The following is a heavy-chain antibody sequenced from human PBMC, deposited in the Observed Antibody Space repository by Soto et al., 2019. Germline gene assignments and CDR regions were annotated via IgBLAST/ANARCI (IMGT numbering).Heavy chain of an antibody. J-gene: IGHJ4*02. CDR1: GYSFTSLD. Sequence: GASVKVSCKASGYSFTSLDINWVRQTAGQGLEWMGWMQPSTGRTGYAQKFQGRVTMTRDTSINTAYMELTTLTSDDTAFYYCARGVSAGVDYWGQGALVTVSS. V-gene: IGHV1-8*01. CDR3: ARGVSAGVDY. CDR2: MQPSTGRT. D-gene: IGHD1-26*01.